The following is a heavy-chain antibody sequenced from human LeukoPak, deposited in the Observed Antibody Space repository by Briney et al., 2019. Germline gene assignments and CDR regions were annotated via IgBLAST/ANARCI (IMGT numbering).Heavy chain of an antibody. V-gene: IGHV1-2*02. D-gene: IGHD1-1*01. Sequence: GASVKVSCKASGYTFTGYYMHWVRQVPGQGLEWIGWINPNSGGTNYAQKFQGRVTMTRDTSISTAYMELSRLRSDDTAVYYCARVATTGNFDYWGQGTLVTVSS. J-gene: IGHJ4*02. CDR1: GYTFTGYY. CDR3: ARVATTGNFDY. CDR2: INPNSGGT.